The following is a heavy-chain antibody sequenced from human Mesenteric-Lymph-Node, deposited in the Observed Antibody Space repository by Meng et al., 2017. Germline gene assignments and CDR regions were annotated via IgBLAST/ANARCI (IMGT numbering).Heavy chain of an antibody. J-gene: IGHJ6*02. CDR2: IIPIFGTA. CDR3: ARYSGSYYPYYYYGMDV. CDR1: GYTFTGYY. V-gene: IGHV1-69*06. D-gene: IGHD1-26*01. Sequence: SVKVSCKASGYTFTGYYMHWVRQAPGQGLEWMGGIIPIFGTANYAQKFQGRVTITADKSTSTAYMELSSLRSEDTAVYYCARYSGSYYPYYYYGMDVWGQGTTVTVSS.